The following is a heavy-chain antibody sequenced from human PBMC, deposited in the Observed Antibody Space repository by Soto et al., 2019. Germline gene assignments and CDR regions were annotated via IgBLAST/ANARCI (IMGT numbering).Heavy chain of an antibody. D-gene: IGHD1-26*01. CDR3: ATGAYYARRPHYFYF. V-gene: IGHV1-69*01. CDR1: LGTFRMYA. J-gene: IGHJ4*02. Sequence: VXVSFKCSLGTFRMYARIVLRQAPGQGPDGMGWIVPMFGTANYAQKFQGGVTITADGSTRTAYVQLSSLRSEDTAGYYCATGAYYARRPHYFYFWGQGTLVTVSS. CDR2: IVPMFGTA.